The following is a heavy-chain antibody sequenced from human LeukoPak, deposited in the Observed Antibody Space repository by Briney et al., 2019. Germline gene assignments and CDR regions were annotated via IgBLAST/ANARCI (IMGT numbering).Heavy chain of an antibody. CDR3: ARSIVGATYDY. CDR1: GGSISSGGYS. J-gene: IGHJ4*02. D-gene: IGHD1-26*01. CDR2: IYHSGST. V-gene: IGHV4-30-2*01. Sequence: PSETLSLTCAVSGGSISSGGYSWSWIRQPPGTGLEWIGYIYHSGSTYYNPSLKSRVTISVDRSKNQFSLKLSSVTAADTAVYYCARSIVGATYDYWGQGTLVTVSS.